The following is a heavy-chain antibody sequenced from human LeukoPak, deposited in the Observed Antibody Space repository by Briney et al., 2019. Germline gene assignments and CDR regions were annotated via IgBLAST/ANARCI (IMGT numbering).Heavy chain of an antibody. CDR1: GGSIRSYF. J-gene: IGHJ4*02. D-gene: IGHD2-15*01. V-gene: IGHV4-59*01. CDR2: ISSSGST. Sequence: SETLSLTCTVSGGSIRSYFWSWIRQPPGKGLEWIGYISSSGSTNYNPSLKSRVTISVDTSKKRFFLKLSSVTAADTAIYYCARYFCDGTCFHFDYWGQGTLVTVSS. CDR3: ARYFCDGTCFHFDY.